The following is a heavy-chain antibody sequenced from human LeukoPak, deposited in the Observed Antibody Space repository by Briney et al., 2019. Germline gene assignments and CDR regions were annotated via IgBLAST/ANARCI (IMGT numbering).Heavy chain of an antibody. CDR3: ARCITMVRGVITWFDP. J-gene: IGHJ5*02. V-gene: IGHV4-39*07. D-gene: IGHD3-10*01. CDR2: VYLDGNT. CDR1: GGSISSNSYY. Sequence: SETLSLTCTVSGGSISSNSYYWGWIRQPPGKGLEWIGSVYLDGNTYHNPSLKSRVTISVDTSKNQFSLKLSSVTAADTAVYYCARCITMVRGVITWFDPWGQGTLVTVSS.